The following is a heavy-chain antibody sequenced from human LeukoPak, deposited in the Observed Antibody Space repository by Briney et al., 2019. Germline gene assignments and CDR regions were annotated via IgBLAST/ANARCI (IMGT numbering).Heavy chain of an antibody. CDR3: ARDRLYGPPDY. J-gene: IGHJ4*02. Sequence: GGSLRLSCAASGFIFSSYWMSWVRHAPGKGLEWVANIKQDGSEKYYVDSVKGRFTISRDNAKHSLSLQMNSLRAEDTAVYYCARDRLYGPPDYWGQGTLVTVSS. V-gene: IGHV3-7*01. CDR1: GFIFSSYW. CDR2: IKQDGSEK. D-gene: IGHD4-17*01.